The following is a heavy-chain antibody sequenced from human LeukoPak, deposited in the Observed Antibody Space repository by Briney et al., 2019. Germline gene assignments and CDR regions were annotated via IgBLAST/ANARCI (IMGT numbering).Heavy chain of an antibody. V-gene: IGHV3-7*01. CDR3: VTDGDKWNDFEY. J-gene: IGHJ4*02. CDR2: INKDGNEE. CDR1: GLSISNFW. Sequence: GGSLRLSCVASGLSISNFWMHWVRQAPGKGLEWVAIINKDGNEERYVDSVKGRFTLSRDNAKNSLYLQMNSLRADDTALYYCVTDGDKWNDFEYWGQGTLVTVSP. D-gene: IGHD1-1*01.